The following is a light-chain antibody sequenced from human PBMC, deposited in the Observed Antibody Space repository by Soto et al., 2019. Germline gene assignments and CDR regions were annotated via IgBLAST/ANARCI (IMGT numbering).Light chain of an antibody. CDR3: QQYNNWPPRT. CDR1: PSVSSN. CDR2: GAS. Sequence: EIVMTQSPATLSVSPGERATLSCRASPSVSSNLAWYQQKPGQAPRLLIYGASTMDTGIPARFSGSGSGTEFTLTISSLQSEDFAVYYCQQYNNWPPRTFGQGTKVEIK. J-gene: IGKJ1*01. V-gene: IGKV3-15*01.